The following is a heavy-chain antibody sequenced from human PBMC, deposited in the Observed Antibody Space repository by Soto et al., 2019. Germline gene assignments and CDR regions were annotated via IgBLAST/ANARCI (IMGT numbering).Heavy chain of an antibody. CDR3: AKESRKWLVLAGSYYFDY. Sequence: EVQLLESGGGLVQPGGSLRLSCAASGFTFSSYAMSWVRQAPGKGLEWVSAISGSGGSTYYADSVKGRFTISRDNSKNTLYLQMNSLRAEDTAVYYCAKESRKWLVLAGSYYFDYWGQGTLVTVSS. CDR2: ISGSGGST. CDR1: GFTFSSYA. J-gene: IGHJ4*02. D-gene: IGHD6-19*01. V-gene: IGHV3-23*01.